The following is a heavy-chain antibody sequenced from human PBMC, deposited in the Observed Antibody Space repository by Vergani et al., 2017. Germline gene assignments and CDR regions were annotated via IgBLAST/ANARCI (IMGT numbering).Heavy chain of an antibody. Sequence: EVQLVESGGGLVKPGGSLRLSCAASGFTFSSYSMNWVRQAPGKGLEWVSSISSSSSYISYADSVKGRFTISRDNAKNSLYLQMNSLRAEDTAVYYCARDIPDHFGDTGYYFDYWGQGTLVTVSS. CDR1: GFTFSSYS. D-gene: IGHD1-14*01. V-gene: IGHV3-21*01. J-gene: IGHJ4*02. CDR3: ARDIPDHFGDTGYYFDY. CDR2: ISSSSSYI.